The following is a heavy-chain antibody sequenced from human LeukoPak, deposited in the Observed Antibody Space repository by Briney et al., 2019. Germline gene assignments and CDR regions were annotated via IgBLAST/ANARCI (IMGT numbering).Heavy chain of an antibody. CDR2: ISSSSSYI. V-gene: IGHV3-21*01. CDR1: GFTVSSNY. D-gene: IGHD3-10*01. Sequence: MPGGSLRLSCAASGFTVSSNYMSWVRQAPGKGLEWVSSISSSSSYIYYADSVKGRFTISRDNAKNSLYLQMNSLRAEDTAVYYCARDRWFGESLPAHFDYWGQGTLVTVSS. J-gene: IGHJ4*02. CDR3: ARDRWFGESLPAHFDY.